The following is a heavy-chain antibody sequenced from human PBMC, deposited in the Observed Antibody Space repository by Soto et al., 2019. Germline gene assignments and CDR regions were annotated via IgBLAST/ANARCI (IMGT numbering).Heavy chain of an antibody. CDR2: IIPIFGTA. V-gene: IGHV1-69*13. J-gene: IGHJ5*02. CDR1: GGTFSSYA. Sequence: SVKVSCKASGGTFSSYAISWVRQAPGQGLEWMGGIIPIFGTANYAQKFQGRVTITADESTSTAYMELSSLRSEDTAVYYCARADYYDSSGFNWFDPRAQRTPVTVSS. CDR3: ARADYYDSSGFNWFDP. D-gene: IGHD3-22*01.